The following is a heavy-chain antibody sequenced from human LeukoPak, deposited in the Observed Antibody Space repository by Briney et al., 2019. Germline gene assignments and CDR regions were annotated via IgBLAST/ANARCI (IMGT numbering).Heavy chain of an antibody. CDR3: ARPLSYDFWSGIYAFDI. D-gene: IGHD3-3*01. CDR1: EYTFTGYY. Sequence: ASVKVSCKASEYTFTGYYMHWVRQAPGQGLEWMGWINPNSGGTNYAQKFQGRVTMTRDTSISTAYMELSRLRSDDTAVYYCARPLSYDFWSGIYAFDIWGQGTMVTVSS. CDR2: INPNSGGT. V-gene: IGHV1-2*02. J-gene: IGHJ3*02.